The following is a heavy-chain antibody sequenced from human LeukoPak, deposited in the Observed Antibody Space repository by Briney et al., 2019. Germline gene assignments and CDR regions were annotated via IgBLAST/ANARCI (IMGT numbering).Heavy chain of an antibody. CDR2: ISYDGSNK. CDR1: GFIFSSYG. D-gene: IGHD3-10*01. J-gene: IGHJ4*02. Sequence: PGGSLRLSCAASGFIFSSYGMHWVRQAPGKGLEWVAVISYDGSNKHYADSVKGRFTISRDNSKNTLYLQMNSLRAEDTAVHYCALVVYYYGSGSYSPFDYWGQGTLVTVSS. CDR3: ALVVYYYGSGSYSPFDY. V-gene: IGHV3-30*03.